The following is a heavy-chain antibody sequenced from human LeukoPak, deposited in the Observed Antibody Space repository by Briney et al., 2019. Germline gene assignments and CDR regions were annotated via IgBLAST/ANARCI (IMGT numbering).Heavy chain of an antibody. V-gene: IGHV3-48*03. D-gene: IGHD1-14*01. Sequence: PGGSLRLSCAASGFTFSSYEMNWVRQAPGKGLEWVSYISSSGSTIYYADSVKGRFTISGDNAKNSLYLQMNSLRAEDTAVYYCAINRPDFDYWGQGTLVTVSS. J-gene: IGHJ4*02. CDR3: AINRPDFDY. CDR2: ISSSGSTI. CDR1: GFTFSSYE.